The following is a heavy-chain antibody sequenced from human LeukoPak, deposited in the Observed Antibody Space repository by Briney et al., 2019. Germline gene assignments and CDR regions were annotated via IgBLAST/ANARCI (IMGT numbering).Heavy chain of an antibody. CDR3: ARRGSCFGSSCSLAY. CDR1: GYTFTNYY. V-gene: IGHV1-46*01. J-gene: IGHJ4*02. Sequence: ASVKVSCKASGYTFTNYYIHWVRQAPGQGLEWMGIINPSGGIPSYAPNFQGRVTMSRDTSTNTVYMELSSLTSEDTAVYYCARRGSCFGSSCSLAYWGQGTLVTVSS. CDR2: INPSGGIP. D-gene: IGHD6-13*01.